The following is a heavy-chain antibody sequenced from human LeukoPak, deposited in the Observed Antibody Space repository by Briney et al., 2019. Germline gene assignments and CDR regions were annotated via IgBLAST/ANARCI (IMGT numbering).Heavy chain of an antibody. CDR1: GVSLSTYY. J-gene: IGHJ3*02. Sequence: PSETLSLTCTVSGVSLSTYYWSWIRQPPGKGLEWIACIYYTGSTNYNPSLKSRGTVSVDTSKNQFSLRLTSVTAADTAVYYCARGSITVVPAFDIWGQGTVVTVSS. CDR2: IYYTGST. CDR3: ARGSITVVPAFDI. V-gene: IGHV4-59*12. D-gene: IGHD4-23*01.